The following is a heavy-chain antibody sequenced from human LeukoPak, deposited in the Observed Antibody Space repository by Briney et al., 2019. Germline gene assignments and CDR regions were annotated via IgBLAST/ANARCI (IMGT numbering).Heavy chain of an antibody. CDR2: IKSKTDGGTT. J-gene: IGHJ4*02. V-gene: IGHV3-15*01. CDR3: TTSPTDPPFDY. CDR1: GFTFNRYW. Sequence: GGSLRLSCGASGFTFNRYWMSWVRQAPGKGLEWVGRIKSKTDGGTTDYAAPVKGRFTISRDDSKNTLYLQMNSLRTEDTAVYYCTTSPTDPPFDYWGQGTLVTVSS.